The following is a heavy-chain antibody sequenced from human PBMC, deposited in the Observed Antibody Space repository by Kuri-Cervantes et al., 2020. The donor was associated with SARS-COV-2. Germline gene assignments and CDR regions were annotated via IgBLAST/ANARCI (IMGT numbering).Heavy chain of an antibody. J-gene: IGHJ6*03. Sequence: ESLKISCAVSGYSISSGYYWGWIRQPPGKGLEWIGSIYYSGSTYYNPSLKSRVTISVDTSKNQFSLKLSSVTAADTAVYYCGRGLDYYYYYMDVWGKGTTVTVSS. CDR1: GYSISSGYY. CDR3: GRGLDYYYYYMDV. D-gene: IGHD3-10*01. CDR2: IYYSGST. V-gene: IGHV4-38-2*01.